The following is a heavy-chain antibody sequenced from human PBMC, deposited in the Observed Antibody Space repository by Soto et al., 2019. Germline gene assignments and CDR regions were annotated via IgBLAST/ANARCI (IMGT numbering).Heavy chain of an antibody. CDR3: ARGGITRIYQLPPFDP. Sequence: GSLRLSCAASGFTFSSYSMSWVRQAPGKGLEWIGSIYYSVSTYYNPSLKSRVAISVDTSKNQFSLKLSSVTAADTAVYYCARGGITRIYQLPPFDPWGQGTLVTLSS. CDR2: IYYSVST. J-gene: IGHJ5*02. CDR1: GFTFSSYS. V-gene: IGHV4-39*01. D-gene: IGHD2-2*01.